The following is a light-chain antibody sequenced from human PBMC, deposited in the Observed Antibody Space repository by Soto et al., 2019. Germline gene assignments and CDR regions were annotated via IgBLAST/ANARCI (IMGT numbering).Light chain of an antibody. J-gene: IGKJ5*01. CDR3: QQLDTYPIT. CDR1: QGISSY. V-gene: IGKV1-9*01. CDR2: AAS. Sequence: DIQLTQSPSFLSASGGDRVTITCRARQGISSYLAWYQQKPGNAPKLLIYAASNLQSGVPSRFSGSGSGTEFTLTISSLQHEDFATYYCQQLDTYPITFGQGTRLEIK.